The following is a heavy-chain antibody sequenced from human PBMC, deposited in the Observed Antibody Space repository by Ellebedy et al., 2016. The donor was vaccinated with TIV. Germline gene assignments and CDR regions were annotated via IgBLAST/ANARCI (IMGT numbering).Heavy chain of an antibody. CDR2: IYYSGST. CDR3: ARGVYSGYDYRGYFDY. CDR1: GGSISSYY. Sequence: SETLSLXCTVSGGSISSYYWSWIRQPPGKGLEWIGYIYYSGSTNYNPSLKSRVTISVDTSKNQFSLKLSSVTAADTAVYYCARGVYSGYDYRGYFDYWGQGTLVTVSS. J-gene: IGHJ4*02. D-gene: IGHD5-12*01. V-gene: IGHV4-59*01.